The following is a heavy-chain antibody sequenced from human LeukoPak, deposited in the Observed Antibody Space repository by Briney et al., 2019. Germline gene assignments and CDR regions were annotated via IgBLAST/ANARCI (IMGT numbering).Heavy chain of an antibody. CDR1: GFTFSSYG. D-gene: IGHD5-12*01. Sequence: GGSLRLSCAASGFTFSSYGMHWVRQAPGKGLEWVAFIRYDGSNKYYADFVKGRFTISRDNSKNTLYLEVISLAAEDTAVYYCAKDDAWLRFGEWSQGTLVTVSS. CDR3: AKDDAWLRFGE. CDR2: IRYDGSNK. J-gene: IGHJ4*02. V-gene: IGHV3-30*02.